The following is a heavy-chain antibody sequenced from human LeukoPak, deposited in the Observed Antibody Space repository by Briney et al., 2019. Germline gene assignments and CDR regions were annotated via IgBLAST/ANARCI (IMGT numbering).Heavy chain of an antibody. D-gene: IGHD3-22*01. Sequence: GGSLRLSCAASGFPFSNYNMNWVRQAPGKGLEWVSSISYSSSHIYYADSVKGRFTISRDNAKNSLYLQMNSLRAEDTAVYYCARSQYYYDSSGFLVYWGQGTLVTVSS. CDR2: ISYSSSHI. CDR1: GFPFSNYN. J-gene: IGHJ4*02. CDR3: ARSQYYYDSSGFLVY. V-gene: IGHV3-21*01.